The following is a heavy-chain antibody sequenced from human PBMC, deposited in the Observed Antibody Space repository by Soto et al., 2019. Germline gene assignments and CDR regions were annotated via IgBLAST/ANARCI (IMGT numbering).Heavy chain of an antibody. V-gene: IGHV3-23*01. CDR1: GSTFTDFT. CDR3: ARRPDAFDI. CDR2: ISGDGLST. J-gene: IGHJ3*02. Sequence: GGSLKLSCAGSGSTFTDFTMTWVRQAPGKGLEWVSAISGDGLSTYYAGSVKGRFTISRDNSKTTLYLQMNSLRAEDTAVYYCARRPDAFDIWGRGTMVTVSS.